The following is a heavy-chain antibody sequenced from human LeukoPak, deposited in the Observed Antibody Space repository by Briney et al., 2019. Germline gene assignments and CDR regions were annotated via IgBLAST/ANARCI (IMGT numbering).Heavy chain of an antibody. CDR1: GVTVGNNY. CDR2: IYSDGST. V-gene: IGHV3-53*05. J-gene: IGHJ4*02. CDR3: ARDPGGGPTHGF. D-gene: IGHD1-26*01. Sequence: GGSLRLSCAASGVTVGNNYMSWVRQPPGKGLERISVIYSDGSTYYADSVKGRFTISRDRSENTLYLQMNSLRAEDTAVYYCARDPGGGPTHGFWGQGTLVTVSS.